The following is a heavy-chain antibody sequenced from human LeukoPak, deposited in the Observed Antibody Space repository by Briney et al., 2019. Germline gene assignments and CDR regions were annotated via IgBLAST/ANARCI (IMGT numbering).Heavy chain of an antibody. Sequence: GGSLRLSCAASGFTLSSYAMSWVRPAPRRGLEWVSAISGSGGSTYYADSVKGRFTISRDNSKNTLFLQMNSLRAEDTAVYFCAKTEFGEPFDYWGQGTLVTVSS. V-gene: IGHV3-23*01. D-gene: IGHD3-16*01. CDR2: ISGSGGST. J-gene: IGHJ4*02. CDR1: GFTLSSYA. CDR3: AKTEFGEPFDY.